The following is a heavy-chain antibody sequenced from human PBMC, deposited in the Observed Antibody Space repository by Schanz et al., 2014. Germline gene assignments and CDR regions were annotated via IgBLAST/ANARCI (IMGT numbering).Heavy chain of an antibody. V-gene: IGHV1-18*01. J-gene: IGHJ5*02. CDR3: AKAEYDILTDSYSRLDP. CDR1: GYTFTSYG. D-gene: IGHD3-9*01. CDR2: ISVYTGNT. Sequence: QVQLVQSGAEVKKPGASVKVSCKASGYTFTSYGISWVRQAPGQGLEWVGWISVYTGNTKYGQKVQGRVTMTADTSTNTAYMELRSLRSDDTAVDYCAKAEYDILTDSYSRLDPWGQGTLVTVSS.